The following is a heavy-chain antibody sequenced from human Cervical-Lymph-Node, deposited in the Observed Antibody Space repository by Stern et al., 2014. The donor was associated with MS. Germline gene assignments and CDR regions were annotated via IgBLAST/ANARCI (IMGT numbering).Heavy chain of an antibody. CDR2: INIRGSVK. D-gene: IGHD3-10*01. Sequence: DQLVESGGGLVEPGGSLRLSCAASGFTFSDYYMSWTRQAPGKGLEWLSDINIRGSVKRYADSVQGRFTISRDNAMNSLYLQMSSLRADDTAVYYCARDRYYGSGTSPDYWGQGILVTVSS. CDR3: ARDRYYGSGTSPDY. V-gene: IGHV3-11*01. J-gene: IGHJ4*02. CDR1: GFTFSDYY.